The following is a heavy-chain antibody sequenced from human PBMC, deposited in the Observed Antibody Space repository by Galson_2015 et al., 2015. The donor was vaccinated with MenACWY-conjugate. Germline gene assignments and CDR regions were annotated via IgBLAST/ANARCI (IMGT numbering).Heavy chain of an antibody. CDR2: IYSSGST. Sequence: LSLTCTVSCGSVSSGSYWTWIRQPPGKGLEWIGLIYSSGSTKYNPSLKSRVTISLDMSKNQVSLKLSSVTAADTAVYYCAREYNKWGQGTLVTVSS. J-gene: IGHJ4*02. V-gene: IGHV4-61*01. CDR3: AREYNK. CDR1: CGSVSSGSY. D-gene: IGHD1-14*01.